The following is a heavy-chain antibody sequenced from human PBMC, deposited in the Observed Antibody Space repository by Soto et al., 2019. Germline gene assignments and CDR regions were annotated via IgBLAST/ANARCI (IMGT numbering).Heavy chain of an antibody. V-gene: IGHV1-2*04. CDR2: INPNSGGT. Sequence: ASVKVSCKASGYTFTGYYMHWVRQAPGQGLEWMGWINPNSGGTNYAQKFQGWVTMTRDTSISTAYMELSRLRSDDTAVYYCARAVVVAAANYRMDVWGQGTTVTVSS. CDR1: GYTFTGYY. J-gene: IGHJ6*02. CDR3: ARAVVVAAANYRMDV. D-gene: IGHD2-15*01.